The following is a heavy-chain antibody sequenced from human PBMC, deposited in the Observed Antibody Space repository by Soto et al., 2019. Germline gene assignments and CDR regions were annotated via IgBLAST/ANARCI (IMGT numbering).Heavy chain of an antibody. Sequence: QVQLVQSGAEVKKPGASVKVSCKASGYTFTSYAMHWVRQAPGQRLEWMGWINAGNGNTKYSQKFQGRGTITRDTSANTAYMELSSLRSEDTAVYYCATAIADDAFDIWGRGTMVTVSS. CDR1: GYTFTSYA. V-gene: IGHV1-3*01. CDR2: INAGNGNT. J-gene: IGHJ3*02. D-gene: IGHD2-2*01. CDR3: ATAIADDAFDI.